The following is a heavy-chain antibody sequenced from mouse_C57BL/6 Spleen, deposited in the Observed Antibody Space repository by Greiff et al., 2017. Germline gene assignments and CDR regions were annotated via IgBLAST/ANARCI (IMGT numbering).Heavy chain of an antibody. CDR3: TRGALLWLRYFDV. V-gene: IGHV1-15*01. Sequence: QVQLQQSGAELVRPGASVTLSCKASGYTFTDYEMHWVKQTPVHGLEWIGAIAPETGGTAYNQKFKGKAILTADKSSSTDYMELRSLTSEDSAIYYCTRGALLWLRYFDVWGTGTTVTVSS. CDR1: GYTFTDYE. D-gene: IGHD2-9*01. J-gene: IGHJ1*03. CDR2: IAPETGGT.